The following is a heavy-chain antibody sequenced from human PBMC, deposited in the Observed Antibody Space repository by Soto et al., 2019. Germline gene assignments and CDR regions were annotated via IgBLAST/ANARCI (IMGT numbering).Heavy chain of an antibody. J-gene: IGHJ3*01. D-gene: IGHD3-22*01. CDR1: GGSISSYY. Sequence: SETLSLTCTVSGGSISSYYWSWIRQPPGKGLEWIGYIYYSGSTNSKPSLKSRVTISVDTSKNQFSLKLSSVTAADTAVDSCARPDEYSYDSSGSSYAFDFWGQGTMVTVSS. V-gene: IGHV4-59*01. CDR2: IYYSGST. CDR3: ARPDEYSYDSSGSSYAFDF.